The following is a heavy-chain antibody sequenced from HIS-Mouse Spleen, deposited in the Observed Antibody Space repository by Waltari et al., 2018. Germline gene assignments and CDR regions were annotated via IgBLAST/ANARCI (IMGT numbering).Heavy chain of an antibody. D-gene: IGHD6-13*01. CDR3: AREIPYSSSWYDWYFDL. CDR1: GGSISSSSYY. Sequence: QLQLQESGPGLVKPSETLSLTCTVSGGSISSSSYYWGWFRRPPGKGLGWIGSIYYSGRTYYNPALKIRVTISVDTSKNQFSLKLSSVTAADTAVYYCAREIPYSSSWYDWYFDLWGRGTLVTVSS. V-gene: IGHV4-39*07. CDR2: IYYSGRT. J-gene: IGHJ2*01.